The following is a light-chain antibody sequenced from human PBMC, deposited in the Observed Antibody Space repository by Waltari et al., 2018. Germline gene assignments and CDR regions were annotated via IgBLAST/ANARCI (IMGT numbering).Light chain of an antibody. V-gene: IGLV3-21*02. CDR1: NLGSKS. J-gene: IGLJ1*01. CDR3: QVWDGSSDHYV. Sequence: SYVLTQSPSVSVAPGQTAKITCGGHNLGSKSVHWYQHKPGQAPLLVVYDDSGRPSGIPERFSGSNSGNTATLTISRVGAGDEADYYCQVWDGSSDHYVFGSGTKVTVL. CDR2: DDS.